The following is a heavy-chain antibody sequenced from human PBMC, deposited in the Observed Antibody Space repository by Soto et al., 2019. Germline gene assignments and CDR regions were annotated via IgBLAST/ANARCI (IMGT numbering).Heavy chain of an antibody. Sequence: QVQLVQSGAEVKKPGSSVKVSCKASGGTFSSYAISWVRQAPGQGLEWMGGIIPIFGTANYAQKFQGRVTXTXAXXTSTAAMELSSLRSEDTAVYYCARGGHQLLAGMDVWGQGTTVTVSS. CDR1: GGTFSSYA. V-gene: IGHV1-69*05. J-gene: IGHJ6*02. CDR3: ARGGHQLLAGMDV. CDR2: IIPIFGTA. D-gene: IGHD2-2*01.